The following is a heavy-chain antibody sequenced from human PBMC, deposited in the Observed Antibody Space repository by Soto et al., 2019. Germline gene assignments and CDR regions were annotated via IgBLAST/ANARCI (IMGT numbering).Heavy chain of an antibody. D-gene: IGHD6-19*01. V-gene: IGHV1-18*04. CDR1: GYTFANFD. Sequence: QVQLVQSGGEVKKPGASVKVSCKTSGYTFANFDFSWVRQAPGQGLEWMGWVSNRNGVTKYAENFRDRVTISTDTSTNTVYMELRSLRSDDTAVYFCARERLNTGWYGFDYWGQGTQVTVSS. CDR3: ARERLNTGWYGFDY. CDR2: VSNRNGVT. J-gene: IGHJ4*02.